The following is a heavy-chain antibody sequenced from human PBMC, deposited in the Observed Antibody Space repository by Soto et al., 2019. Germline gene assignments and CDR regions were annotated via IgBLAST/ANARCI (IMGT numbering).Heavy chain of an antibody. V-gene: IGHV3-74*01. CDR3: ARMVYATKYFDY. J-gene: IGHJ4*02. D-gene: IGHD2-8*01. CDR2: INSDGSST. Sequence: PGGSLRLSCAASGFTFSSYWMHWVRQAPGKGLVWVSRINSDGSSTAYADSVKGRFTISRDNAKNTLYLQMNSLRAEDTAVYYRARMVYATKYFDYWGQGTLVTVSS. CDR1: GFTFSSYW.